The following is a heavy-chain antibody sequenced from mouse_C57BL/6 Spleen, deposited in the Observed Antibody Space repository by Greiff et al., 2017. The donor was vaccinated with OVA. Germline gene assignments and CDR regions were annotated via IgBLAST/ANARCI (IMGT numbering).Heavy chain of an antibody. J-gene: IGHJ2*01. CDR1: GYTFTSYW. CDR3: AIGFITTLKEDY. Sequence: QVQLKQPGAELVKPGASVKVSCKASGYTFTSYWMHWVKQRPGQGLEWIGRIHPSDSDTNYNQKFKGKATLTVDKSSSIAYMQLSSLTSEDSAVYYCAIGFITTLKEDYWGQGTTLTVSS. CDR2: IHPSDSDT. D-gene: IGHD1-1*01. V-gene: IGHV1-74*01.